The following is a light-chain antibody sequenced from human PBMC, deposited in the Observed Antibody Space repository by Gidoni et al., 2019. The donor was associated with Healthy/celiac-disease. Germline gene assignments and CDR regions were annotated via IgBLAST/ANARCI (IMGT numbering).Light chain of an antibody. Sequence: QSALTQPASVSGSPGRSLTISCTGTSSDVGGYNYVSWYQQPPGKAPKLMIYEVSNRPSGVSNRFSGSKSGNTASLTISGLQAEDEADYYCSSYTSSSTPGFGGGTKLTVL. J-gene: IGLJ2*01. CDR1: SSDVGGYNY. CDR2: EVS. CDR3: SSYTSSSTPG. V-gene: IGLV2-14*01.